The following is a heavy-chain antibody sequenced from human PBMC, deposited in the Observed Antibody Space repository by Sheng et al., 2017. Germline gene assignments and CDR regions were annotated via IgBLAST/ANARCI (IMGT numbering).Heavy chain of an antibody. CDR1: GFTFDDYA. V-gene: IGHV3-9*01. CDR2: ISWNSGSI. D-gene: IGHD2-15*01. Sequence: EVQLVESGGGLVQPGRSLRLSCAASGFTFDDYAMHWVRQAPGKGLEWVSGISWNSGSIGYADSVKGRFTISRDNAKNSLYLQMNSLRAEDTALYYCAKSDVDCSGGSCYFDYWGQGT. CDR3: AKSDVDCSGGSCYFDY. J-gene: IGHJ4*02.